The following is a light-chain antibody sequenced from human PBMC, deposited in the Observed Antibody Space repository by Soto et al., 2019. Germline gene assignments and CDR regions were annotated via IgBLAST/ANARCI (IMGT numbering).Light chain of an antibody. J-gene: IGLJ3*02. V-gene: IGLV4-60*03. CDR2: LEGSGSY. Sequence: QSVLTQSSSASASLGSSVKLTCTLSSGHSSYIIAWHQQQPGKAPRYLMKLEGSGSYNKGSGVPDRFSGSSSGADRYFTISNLQSEDEADYYCETWDSNTHVFGGGTKLTVL. CDR1: SGHSSYI. CDR3: ETWDSNTHV.